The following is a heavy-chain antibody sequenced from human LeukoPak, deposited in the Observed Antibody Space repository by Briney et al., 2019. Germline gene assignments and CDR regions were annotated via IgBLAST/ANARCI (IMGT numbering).Heavy chain of an antibody. CDR2: IWYDGSNK. J-gene: IGHJ6*02. V-gene: IGHV3-33*01. CDR3: ARDLRMVRGSRYYYYYGMDV. CDR1: GFTFSCYG. Sequence: GGSLRLSCAASGFTFSCYGMHWVRQAPGKGLEWVAVIWYDGSNKYYADSVKGRFTISRDNSKNTLYLQMNSLRAEDTAVYYCARDLRMVRGSRYYYYYGMDVWGQGTTVTVSS. D-gene: IGHD3-10*01.